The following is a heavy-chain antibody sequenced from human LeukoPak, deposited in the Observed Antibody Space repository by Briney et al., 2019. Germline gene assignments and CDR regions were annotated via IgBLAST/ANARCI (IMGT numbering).Heavy chain of an antibody. CDR1: VYTLTELS. J-gene: IGHJ3*02. CDR3: ATEFVVVPAAMWAFDI. Sequence: ASVKVSCKVSVYTLTELSMHWVRQAPGKGLEWMGGFDPEDGETIYAQKFQGRVTMTEDTSTDTAYMELSSLRSEDTAVYYCATEFVVVPAAMWAFDIWGQGTMVTVSS. D-gene: IGHD2-2*01. V-gene: IGHV1-24*01. CDR2: FDPEDGET.